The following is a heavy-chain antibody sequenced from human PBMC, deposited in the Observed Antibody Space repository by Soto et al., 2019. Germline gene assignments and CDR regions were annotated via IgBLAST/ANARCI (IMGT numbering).Heavy chain of an antibody. CDR1: GGIFSSYA. D-gene: IGHD1-26*01. J-gene: IGHJ4*02. CDR3: ARGGGVGAPPGADY. CDR2: VIPVLGQA. V-gene: IGHV1-69*01. Sequence: QVQLVQSGAEVKRPGSSVNVSCKASGGIFSSYAISWLRQAPGQGLEWMGAVIPVLGQAYYAQALQDRFTITADESTRTAYMALSSLTSEDTAVYFCARGGGVGAPPGADYWGQGTLVTVSS.